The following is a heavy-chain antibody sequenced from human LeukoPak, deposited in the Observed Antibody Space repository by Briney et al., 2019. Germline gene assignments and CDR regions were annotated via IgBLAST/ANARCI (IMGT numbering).Heavy chain of an antibody. Sequence: PGGSLRLSCAASGFTFSSYAMSWVRQAPGKGLEWVSAISGSGGSTYYADSVKGRFTISRDNSKNTLYLQMNSLRAEDTAVYYCAKVGNANAGEFTVYYYYYGMDVWGQGTTVTVSS. D-gene: IGHD3-10*01. CDR2: ISGSGGST. CDR3: AKVGNANAGEFTVYYYYYGMDV. CDR1: GFTFSSYA. J-gene: IGHJ6*02. V-gene: IGHV3-23*01.